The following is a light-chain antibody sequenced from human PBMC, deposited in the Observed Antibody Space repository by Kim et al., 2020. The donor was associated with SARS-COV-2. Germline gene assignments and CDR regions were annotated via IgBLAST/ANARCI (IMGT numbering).Light chain of an antibody. V-gene: IGKV1-12*01. J-gene: IGKJ3*01. Sequence: AFVGDRVTITCRASQGISTGLAWYRLRPGKAPELLIYAASDLQGGVPSRFIGGGSGTHFTLTINSLQPEDFATYYCQQSYSLPLTFGPGTKVDIK. CDR3: QQSYSLPLT. CDR2: AAS. CDR1: QGISTG.